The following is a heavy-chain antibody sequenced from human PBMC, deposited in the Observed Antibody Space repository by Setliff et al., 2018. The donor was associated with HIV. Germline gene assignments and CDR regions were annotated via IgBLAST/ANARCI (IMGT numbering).Heavy chain of an antibody. D-gene: IGHD4-17*01. V-gene: IGHV3-21*01. Sequence: PGGSLRLSCTASGFDLHSYSMNWVRQAPGKGLECVSFINSNGSYTFYADSVKGRFTISRDNAKNSLYLQMNSLRAEDTAVYYCARGQIGYGDYALNWFDPWGQGTLVTVSS. CDR1: GFDLHSYS. J-gene: IGHJ5*02. CDR3: ARGQIGYGDYALNWFDP. CDR2: INSNGSYT.